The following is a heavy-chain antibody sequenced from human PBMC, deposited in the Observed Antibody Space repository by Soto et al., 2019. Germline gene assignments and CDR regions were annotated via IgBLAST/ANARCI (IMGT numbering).Heavy chain of an antibody. J-gene: IGHJ5*02. CDR2: ISSNGGST. CDR1: GFTFSSYW. D-gene: IGHD6-13*01. CDR3: VKGQQLVLSPHWFDP. V-gene: IGHV3-64D*08. Sequence: GGSLRLSCAASGFTFSSYWMSWVRQAPGKGLEYVSAISSNGGSTYYADSVKGRFTISRDNSKNTLYLQMSSLRAEDTAVYYCVKGQQLVLSPHWFDPWGQGTLVTVSS.